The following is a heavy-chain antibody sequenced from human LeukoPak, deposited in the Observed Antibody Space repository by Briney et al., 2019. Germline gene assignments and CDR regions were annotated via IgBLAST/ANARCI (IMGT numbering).Heavy chain of an antibody. V-gene: IGHV3-23*01. Sequence: QAGRSLRPSCAASGFTFGSYAMNWVRQAPGKGLEWVSAVSDTGGSTYYAASVRGRFSIYRADSQSSLYLQMNNLRADDSAIYYCAFSPLGFNYGFAYWGQGTLVTVSS. J-gene: IGHJ4*02. CDR2: VSDTGGST. D-gene: IGHD5-18*01. CDR1: GFTFGSYA. CDR3: AFSPLGFNYGFAY.